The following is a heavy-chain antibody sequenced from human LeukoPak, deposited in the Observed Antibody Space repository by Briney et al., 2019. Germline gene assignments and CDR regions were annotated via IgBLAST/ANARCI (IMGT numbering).Heavy chain of an antibody. Sequence: PSETLSLTCAVYGGSFSGYYWSWIRQPPGKGLEWIGEINHSGSTNYNPSLKSRVTISVDTSKNQFSLKLISVTAADTAVYYCARGGNVLLWFGVNWFDPWGQGTLVTVSS. J-gene: IGHJ5*02. D-gene: IGHD3-10*01. V-gene: IGHV4-34*01. CDR1: GGSFSGYY. CDR3: ARGGNVLLWFGVNWFDP. CDR2: INHSGST.